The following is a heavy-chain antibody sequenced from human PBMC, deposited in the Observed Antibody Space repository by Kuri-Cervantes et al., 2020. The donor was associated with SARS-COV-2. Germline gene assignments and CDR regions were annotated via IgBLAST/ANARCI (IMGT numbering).Heavy chain of an antibody. CDR1: GGTLRNYA. Sequence: SVKVSCKASGGTLRNYAISWVRQAPGQGLEWMGGIIPMFDSLNYAQKFQGRVTLTTDESTSTAYVELSSLTSEDTAVYYCGSTIAVAGVGVYYHLDVWGKGTTVTVSS. CDR2: IIPMFDSL. CDR3: GSTIAVAGVGVYYHLDV. J-gene: IGHJ6*03. D-gene: IGHD6-19*01. V-gene: IGHV1-69*05.